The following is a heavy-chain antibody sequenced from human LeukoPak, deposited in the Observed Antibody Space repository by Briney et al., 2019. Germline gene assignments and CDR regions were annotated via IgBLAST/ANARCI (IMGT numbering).Heavy chain of an antibody. J-gene: IGHJ3*02. V-gene: IGHV3-15*01. CDR3: TTDLGITMVRGVIGDAFDI. D-gene: IGHD3-10*01. Sequence: GGSLRLSCTASGFTFSNAWMSWVRQAPGKGLEWVGRIKSEADGGTTDYAAPVKGRFTISRDDSKNTLYLQMNSLKTEDTAVYYCTTDLGITMVRGVIGDAFDIWGQGTMVTVSS. CDR1: GFTFSNAW. CDR2: IKSEADGGTT.